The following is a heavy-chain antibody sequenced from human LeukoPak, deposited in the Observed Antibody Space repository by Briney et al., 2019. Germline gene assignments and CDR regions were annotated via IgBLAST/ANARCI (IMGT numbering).Heavy chain of an antibody. Sequence: GGSLRLSCAASGLTVSNNYMGWVRQAPGKGLEWLSIIYKGGSTYYADSVKGRFTISRGNSKNTLYLQTNSLRAEDTAVYYCARGGPAAGRFDYWGQGTLVTVSS. J-gene: IGHJ4*02. CDR1: GLTVSNNY. CDR2: IYKGGST. CDR3: ARGGPAAGRFDY. D-gene: IGHD6-13*01. V-gene: IGHV3-53*01.